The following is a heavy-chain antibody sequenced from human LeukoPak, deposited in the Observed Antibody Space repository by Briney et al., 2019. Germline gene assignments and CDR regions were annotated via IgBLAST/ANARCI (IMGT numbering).Heavy chain of an antibody. CDR1: GGSISRSSYY. D-gene: IGHD3-22*01. CDR2: IYYSGST. J-gene: IGHJ5*02. Sequence: SETLSLTCTVSGGSISRSSYYWGWIRQPPGKGLEWIGSIYYSGSTYYNPSLKSRVTISVDTSKNQFSLKLSSVTAADTAVYYCAGPSIAMIAVVPAWGQGTLVTVSS. V-gene: IGHV4-39*01. CDR3: AGPSIAMIAVVPA.